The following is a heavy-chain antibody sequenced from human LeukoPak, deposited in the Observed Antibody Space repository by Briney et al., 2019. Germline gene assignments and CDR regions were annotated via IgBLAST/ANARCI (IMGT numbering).Heavy chain of an antibody. V-gene: IGHV3-23*01. CDR2: ITGCGNNI. J-gene: IGHJ5*02. CDR1: GFTFSPYT. D-gene: IGHD2-8*02. CDR3: AKDCGLLGAMDNNWFDP. Sequence: GGSLRLSCAASGFTFSPYTMSWVRQAPGKGPEWVSSITGCGNNIYYADSVKGRFTLSRDNAKNTLYLQMFSLRAEDTAVYYFAKDCGLLGAMDNNWFDPWGEGTLVTVSS.